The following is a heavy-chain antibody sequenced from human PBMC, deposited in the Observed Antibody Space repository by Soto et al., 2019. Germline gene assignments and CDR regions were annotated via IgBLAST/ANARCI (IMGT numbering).Heavy chain of an antibody. D-gene: IGHD6-13*01. J-gene: IGHJ5*02. CDR2: ISPYNGNT. V-gene: IGHV1-18*04. CDR3: ARITTDSSSWIYGWFDA. CDR1: GYTFTTYS. Sequence: ASVKVSCKASGYTFTTYSINWVRQAPGQGLEWMGWISPYNGNTNYAQNFQGRVTMTTDTSISTAYMELSRLRFDDTAVYYCARITTDSSSWIYGWFDAWGRGTLVTVSS.